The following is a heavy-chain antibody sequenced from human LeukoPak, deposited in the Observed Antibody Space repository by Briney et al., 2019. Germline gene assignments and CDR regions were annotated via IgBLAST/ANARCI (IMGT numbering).Heavy chain of an antibody. CDR1: GGSISSGGYY. CDR2: IYYSGST. CDR3: ARAGGYCSGGSCYGDYFDY. V-gene: IGHV4-31*03. D-gene: IGHD2-15*01. Sequence: SETLSLTCTVSGGSISSGGYYWRWIRQHPGKGLEGIGYIYYSGSTYYNPSLKSRVTISVDTSKNQFSLKLSSVTAADTAVYYCARAGGYCSGGSCYGDYFDYWGQGTLVTVSS. J-gene: IGHJ4*02.